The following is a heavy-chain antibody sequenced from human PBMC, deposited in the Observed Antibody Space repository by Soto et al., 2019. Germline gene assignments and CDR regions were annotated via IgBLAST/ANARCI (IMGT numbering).Heavy chain of an antibody. D-gene: IGHD2-15*01. V-gene: IGHV3-23*01. CDR3: AKDDHYCRGGSCYYDNFDY. CDR1: GFTFSSYA. CDR2: ISGSGGST. J-gene: IGHJ4*02. Sequence: EVQLLESGGGLVQPGGSLRLSCAASGFTFSSYAMSWVRQAPGKGLEWVSAISGSGGSTYYADSVKGRFTISRDNSKNTLYLQMNSLRAEDTAVYYCAKDDHYCRGGSCYYDNFDYWGQGTLVTVSS.